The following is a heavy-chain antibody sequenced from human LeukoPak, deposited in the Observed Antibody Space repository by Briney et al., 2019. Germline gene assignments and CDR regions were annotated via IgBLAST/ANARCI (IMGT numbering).Heavy chain of an antibody. CDR2: INPNSGGT. CDR3: ARDLSRSPAWFDP. D-gene: IGHD3-16*02. J-gene: IGHJ5*02. CDR1: GCTFTGYY. V-gene: IGHV1-2*06. Sequence: ASVKVSCKASGCTFTGYYMHWVRQAPGQGLEWMGRINPNSGGTNYAQKFQGRVTMTRDTSISTAYMELSRLRSDDTAVYYCARDLSRSPAWFDPWGQGTLVTVSS.